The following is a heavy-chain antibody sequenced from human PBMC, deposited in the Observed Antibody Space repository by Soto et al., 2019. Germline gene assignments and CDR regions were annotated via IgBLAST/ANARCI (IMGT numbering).Heavy chain of an antibody. V-gene: IGHV1-69*12. Sequence: QDHLVQSGAAVKKPASSIKISCRSTGGTFSTFAISWVRQAPGQGLEWMGGIIPIFATTIYAQKYQGRVTITADDSTSTANREVTSPRSNDAALYFWARGEYDVIVMADTSRGDQKAYHGMEVWRQGTSVTVSS. CDR3: ARGEYDVIVMADTSRGDQKAYHGMEV. J-gene: IGHJ6*02. D-gene: IGHD2-21*01. CDR1: GGTFSTFA. CDR2: IIPIFATT.